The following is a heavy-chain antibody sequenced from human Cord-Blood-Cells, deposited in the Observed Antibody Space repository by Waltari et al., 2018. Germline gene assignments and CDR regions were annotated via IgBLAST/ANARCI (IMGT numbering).Heavy chain of an antibody. J-gene: IGHJ5*02. D-gene: IGHD3-3*01. CDR2: IYWNDDK. Sequence: QITLKESGPTLVKPTQTLTLTCTFSGFSLSTSGVGVGWLRQPPGKALAWLALIYWNDDKRYSPSLKSRLTITKDTSKNQVVLTMTNMDPVDTATYYCAHCYSPITIFGVVTSNWFDPWGQGTLVTVSS. V-gene: IGHV2-5*01. CDR1: GFSLSTSGVG. CDR3: AHCYSPITIFGVVTSNWFDP.